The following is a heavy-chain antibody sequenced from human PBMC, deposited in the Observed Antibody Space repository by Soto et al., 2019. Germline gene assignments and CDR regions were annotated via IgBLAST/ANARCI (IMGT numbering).Heavy chain of an antibody. D-gene: IGHD6-13*01. V-gene: IGHV4-34*01. CDR2: INHSGST. J-gene: IGHJ6*02. CDR1: GGSFSGYY. CDR3: ARVQQQLVRRNYYNYYGMDV. Sequence: SETLSLTCAVYGGSFSGYYWSWIRQPPGKGLEWIGEINHSGSTNYNPSLKSRVTISVDTSKNQFSLKLSSVTAADTAVYYCARVQQQLVRRNYYNYYGMDVWGQGTTVT.